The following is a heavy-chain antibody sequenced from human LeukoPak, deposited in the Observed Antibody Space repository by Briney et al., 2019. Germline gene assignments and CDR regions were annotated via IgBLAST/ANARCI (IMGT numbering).Heavy chain of an antibody. CDR1: GFTFDDYA. CDR2: ISWNSGSI. Sequence: GGSLRLSCAASGFTFDDYAMHWVRHAPGKGLEWVSGISWNSGSIEYADSVKGRFTISTDNAKNSLYLQMNSLRAEDTALYYCAKDIGPHSSSWVFDPWGQGTLVTVSS. D-gene: IGHD6-13*01. J-gene: IGHJ5*02. CDR3: AKDIGPHSSSWVFDP. V-gene: IGHV3-9*01.